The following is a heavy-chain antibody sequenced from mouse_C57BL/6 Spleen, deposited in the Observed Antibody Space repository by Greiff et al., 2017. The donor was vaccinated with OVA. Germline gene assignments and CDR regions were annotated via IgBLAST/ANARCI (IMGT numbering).Heavy chain of an antibody. CDR2: IDPETGGT. D-gene: IGHD4-1*01. Sequence: VQLQQSGAELVRPGASVTLSCKASGYTFTDYEMHWVKQTPVHGLEWIGAIDPETGGTAYNQKFKGKAILTADKSSSTAYMELRSLTSEDSAVYYCTRGRTGRRTYYFDYWGQGTTLTVSS. CDR1: GYTFTDYE. CDR3: TRGRTGRRTYYFDY. J-gene: IGHJ2*01. V-gene: IGHV1-15*01.